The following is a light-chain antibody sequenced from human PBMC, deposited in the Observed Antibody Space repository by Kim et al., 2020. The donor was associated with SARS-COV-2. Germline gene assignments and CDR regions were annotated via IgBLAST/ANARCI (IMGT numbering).Light chain of an antibody. Sequence: VTIPCSTSGSYIGRNYRAWYQHLPGAAPKLLIYANTRRAPGVPDRFSASKSGSSASLAISGLRPEDEADYYGAAWDDSLSGLHWVFGGGTQLTVL. CDR2: ANT. CDR1: GSYIGRNY. J-gene: IGLJ3*02. V-gene: IGLV1-47*01. CDR3: AAWDDSLSGLHWV.